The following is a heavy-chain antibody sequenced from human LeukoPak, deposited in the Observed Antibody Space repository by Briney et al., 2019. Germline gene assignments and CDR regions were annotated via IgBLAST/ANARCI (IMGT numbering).Heavy chain of an antibody. Sequence: RGGSLRLSCAASGFTFSSYSMNWVRQAPGKGLEWVSSISSSSSYIYYADSVKGRFTISRDDAKNSLYLQMNSLRAEDTAVYYCARVTSTGTPEYYYYMDVWGKGTTVTVSS. V-gene: IGHV3-21*01. J-gene: IGHJ6*03. CDR1: GFTFSSYS. CDR2: ISSSSSYI. CDR3: ARVTSTGTPEYYYYMDV. D-gene: IGHD1-1*01.